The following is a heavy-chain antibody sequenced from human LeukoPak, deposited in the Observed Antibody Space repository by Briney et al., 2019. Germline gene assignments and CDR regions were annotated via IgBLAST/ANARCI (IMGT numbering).Heavy chain of an antibody. CDR3: ARGLMGCSSGRLDY. D-gene: IGHD6-19*01. Sequence: PSETLSLTCAVYGGSFSGYYWSWIRQPPGKGLEWIGEINHSGSTNYNPSLKSRVTISVDTSKNQFSLKLSSVTAADTAVYYCARGLMGCSSGRLDYWGQGTLVTVSS. CDR1: GGSFSGYY. J-gene: IGHJ4*02. CDR2: INHSGST. V-gene: IGHV4-34*01.